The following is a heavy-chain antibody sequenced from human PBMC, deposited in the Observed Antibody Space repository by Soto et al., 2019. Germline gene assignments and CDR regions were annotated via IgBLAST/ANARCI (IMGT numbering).Heavy chain of an antibody. D-gene: IGHD2-21*02. J-gene: IGHJ5*02. Sequence: PVKVSCKASGGTFSSYAISWVRQAPGQGLEWMGGIIPIFGTANYAQKFQGRVTITADESTSTAYMELSSLRSEDTAVYYCARGHIVVVTAIPSWFDPWGEGTLVTVSS. CDR1: GGTFSSYA. CDR3: ARGHIVVVTAIPSWFDP. V-gene: IGHV1-69*13. CDR2: IIPIFGTA.